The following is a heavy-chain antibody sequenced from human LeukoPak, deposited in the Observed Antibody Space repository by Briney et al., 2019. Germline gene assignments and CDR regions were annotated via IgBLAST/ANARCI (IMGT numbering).Heavy chain of an antibody. V-gene: IGHV3-21*01. J-gene: IGHJ4*02. Sequence: GGSLRLSCAASGFTFSSYSMNWVRQAPGKGLEWVSSISSSSSYIYYADSLKGRFTISRDNAKNSLYLQMNSLRAEDTAVYYCARGGFIAAAVVFDYWGQGTLVTVSS. CDR3: ARGGFIAAAVVFDY. CDR2: ISSSSSYI. CDR1: GFTFSSYS. D-gene: IGHD6-13*01.